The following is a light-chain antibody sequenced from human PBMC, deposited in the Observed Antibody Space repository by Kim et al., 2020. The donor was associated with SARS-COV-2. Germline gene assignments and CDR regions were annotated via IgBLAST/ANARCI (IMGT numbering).Light chain of an antibody. CDR2: GNS. CDR1: SSNIGAGYD. J-gene: IGLJ2*01. CDR3: QSYDSSLSGPVV. V-gene: IGLV1-40*01. Sequence: QSALTQPPSVSGAPGQRVTISCTGSSSNIGAGYDVHWYQQLPGTAPKLLIYGNSNRPSGVPDRFSGSKSGTSASLAITGLQAEDEADYYCQSYDSSLSGPVVFGGGTQLTV.